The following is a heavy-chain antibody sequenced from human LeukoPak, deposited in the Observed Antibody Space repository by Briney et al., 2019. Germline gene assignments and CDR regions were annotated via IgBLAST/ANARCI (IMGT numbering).Heavy chain of an antibody. V-gene: IGHV4-39*01. Sequence: SETLSLTCTVSGASISNSAYYWGWIRQPPGKGLEWIGNIYHSGSTYYNPSLKSRVTISVDTSKNQFSLKLSSVTAADTAVYYCARQGSSSWYTYYYYYMDVWGKGTTVTVSS. CDR3: ARQGSSSWYTYYYYYMDV. J-gene: IGHJ6*03. D-gene: IGHD6-13*01. CDR2: IYHSGST. CDR1: GASISNSAYY.